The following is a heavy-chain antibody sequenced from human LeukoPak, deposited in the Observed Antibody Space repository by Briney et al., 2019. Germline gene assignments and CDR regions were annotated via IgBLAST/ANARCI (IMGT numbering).Heavy chain of an antibody. V-gene: IGHV4-4*09. J-gene: IGHJ5*02. CDR2: IHTSGST. D-gene: IGHD2-15*01. CDR1: GGAISSNY. CDR3: ARLVYSLDGSGYNWFDP. Sequence: SETLSLTCAVSGGAISSNYWSWIRKPPGKGLELIGYIHTSGSTNYIPTLTSRVTISVDTSKNQFSLKLSSVTAADTAVYYCARLVYSLDGSGYNWFDPWGQGTLVTVSS.